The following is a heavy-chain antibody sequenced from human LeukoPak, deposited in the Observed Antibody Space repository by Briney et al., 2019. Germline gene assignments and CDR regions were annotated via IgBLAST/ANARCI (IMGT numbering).Heavy chain of an antibody. CDR2: INAGNGNT. CDR3: ARGDYDFWSGYLQPNNWFDP. D-gene: IGHD3-3*01. J-gene: IGHJ5*02. Sequence: ASVKVSCKASGYTFTSYAMHWVRQAPGQRLEWMGWINAGNGNTKYSQEFQGRVTITRDTSASTAYMELSSLRSEDMAVYYCARGDYDFWSGYLQPNNWFDPWGQGTLVTVSS. V-gene: IGHV1-3*03. CDR1: GYTFTSYA.